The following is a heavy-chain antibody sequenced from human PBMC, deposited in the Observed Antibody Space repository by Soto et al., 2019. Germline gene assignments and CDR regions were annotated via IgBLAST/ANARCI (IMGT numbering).Heavy chain of an antibody. Sequence: PGGSLRLSCAASGFTFSSYGMHWVRQAPGKGLEWVAVIWYDGSNKYYADSVKGRFAISRDNSKNTLYLQMNSLRAEDTAVYYCARDSDDSSGYYLLGVYYFDYWGQGTLVTAPQ. J-gene: IGHJ4*02. V-gene: IGHV3-33*08. CDR1: GFTFSSYG. CDR3: ARDSDDSSGYYLLGVYYFDY. D-gene: IGHD3-22*01. CDR2: IWYDGSNK.